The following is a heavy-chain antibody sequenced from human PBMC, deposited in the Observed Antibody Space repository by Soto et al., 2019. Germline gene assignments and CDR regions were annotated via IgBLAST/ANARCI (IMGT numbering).Heavy chain of an antibody. CDR1: GGSFSTYY. V-gene: IGHV4-34*01. CDR2: INHSESN. D-gene: IGHD3-9*01. CDR3: ARGGSNDWQVAFDI. J-gene: IGHJ3*02. Sequence: SETLSLTCVVSGGSFSTYYYNWIRQSPGKGLEWVGEINHSESNNHSPSLKSRVTMSLDTSKNQFSLKLTSVTAADTAVYYCARGGSNDWQVAFDIWGQGTRVTVSS.